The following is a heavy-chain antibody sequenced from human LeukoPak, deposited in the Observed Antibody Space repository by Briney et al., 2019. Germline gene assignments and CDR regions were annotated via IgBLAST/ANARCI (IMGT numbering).Heavy chain of an antibody. CDR1: GGSISSYY. Sequence: SETLPLTCTVSGGSISSYYWSWIRQPPGKGLEWIGYIYTSGSTNYNPSLKSRVTISVDTSKNQFSLKLSSETAADTAVYYCARRSTYCGGDCSSFDPWGQGTLVTVSS. J-gene: IGHJ5*02. V-gene: IGHV4-4*09. CDR2: IYTSGST. D-gene: IGHD2-21*02. CDR3: ARRSTYCGGDCSSFDP.